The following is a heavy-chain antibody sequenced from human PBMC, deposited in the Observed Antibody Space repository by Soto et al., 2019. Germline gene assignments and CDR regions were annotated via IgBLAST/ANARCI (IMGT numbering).Heavy chain of an antibody. D-gene: IGHD3-10*01. CDR1: GFTFSSYA. V-gene: IGHV3-23*01. Sequence: EVQLLESGGGLVQPGGSLRLSCAASGFTFSSYAMSWVRQAPGKGLEWVSAISGSGGSTYYADSVKGRFTISRDNSKNTQYLQMNSLRAEDTAVYYCAKDMVRDSWGHWFDPWGQGTLVTVSS. J-gene: IGHJ5*02. CDR3: AKDMVRDSWGHWFDP. CDR2: ISGSGGST.